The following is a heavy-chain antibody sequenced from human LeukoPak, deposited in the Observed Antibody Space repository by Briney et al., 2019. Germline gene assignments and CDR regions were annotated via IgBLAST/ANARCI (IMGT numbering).Heavy chain of an antibody. CDR2: IYADDSDT. CDR1: EYSFPNYC. V-gene: IGHV5-51*01. Sequence: GESLKISCKHSEYSFPNYCIGWVRQMPGKGLEWMGIIYADDSDTRYSPSFQCQVTISADKSISTAYLQWSSLKASDSAMYYCAIGRGGQQLGDYWGQGTLVTVSS. D-gene: IGHD6-13*01. CDR3: AIGRGGQQLGDY. J-gene: IGHJ4*02.